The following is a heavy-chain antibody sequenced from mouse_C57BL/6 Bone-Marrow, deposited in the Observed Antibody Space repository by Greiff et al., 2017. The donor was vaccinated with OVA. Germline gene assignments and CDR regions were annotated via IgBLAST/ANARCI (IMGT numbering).Heavy chain of an antibody. D-gene: IGHD1-1*01. Sequence: EVKLMESEGGLVQPGSSMKLSCTASGFTFSDYYMAWVRQVPEKGLEWVANINYDGSSTYYLDSLKSRFIISRDNAKNILYLQMSSLKSEDTATYYCAREDYGSSHWDFDVWGTGTTVTVSS. CDR1: GFTFSDYY. CDR2: INYDGSST. CDR3: AREDYGSSHWDFDV. V-gene: IGHV5-16*01. J-gene: IGHJ1*03.